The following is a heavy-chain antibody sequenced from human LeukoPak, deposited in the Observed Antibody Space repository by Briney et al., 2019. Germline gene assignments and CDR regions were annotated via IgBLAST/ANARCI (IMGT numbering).Heavy chain of an antibody. CDR2: ISYDGSNK. J-gene: IGHJ2*01. Sequence: GGSLRLSCAASGFTFSSYAMHWVRQAPGKGLEWVAVISYDGSNKYYADSVKGRFTISRDNSKNTLYLQMNSLRAEDTAVYYCARSSSWYGGDFDLWGRGTLVTVSS. D-gene: IGHD6-13*01. CDR1: GFTFSSYA. V-gene: IGHV3-30-3*01. CDR3: ARSSSWYGGDFDL.